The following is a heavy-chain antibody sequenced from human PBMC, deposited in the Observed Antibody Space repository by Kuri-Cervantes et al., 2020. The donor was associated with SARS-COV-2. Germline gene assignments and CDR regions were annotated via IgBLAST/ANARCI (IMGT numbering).Heavy chain of an antibody. D-gene: IGHD3-3*01. CDR2: INHSGST. J-gene: IGHJ4*02. CDR3: ARGSNYDFWSGYSTFDY. CDR1: GGSFSGYY. Sequence: ESLKISCAVYGGSFSGYYWSWIRQPPGKGLEWIGEINHSGSTNYNPSLKSRVTISVDTSKNQFSLKLSSVTAADTAVYYCARGSNYDFWSGYSTFDYWGQGTLVTVSS. V-gene: IGHV4-34*01.